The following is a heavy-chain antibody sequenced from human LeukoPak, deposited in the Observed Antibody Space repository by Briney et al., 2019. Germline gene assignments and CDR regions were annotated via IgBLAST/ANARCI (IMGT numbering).Heavy chain of an antibody. CDR1: GFTFISYW. CDR2: INSDGSST. D-gene: IGHD5-18*01. J-gene: IGHJ6*02. CDR3: ARVDTAMVPYYYYGMDV. Sequence: GGSLRLSCAASGFTFISYWMHWVRQAPGKGLVWVSRINSDGSSTSYADSVKGRFTISRDNAKNTLYLQMNSLRAEDTAVYYCARVDTAMVPYYYYGMDVWGQGTTVTVSS. V-gene: IGHV3-74*01.